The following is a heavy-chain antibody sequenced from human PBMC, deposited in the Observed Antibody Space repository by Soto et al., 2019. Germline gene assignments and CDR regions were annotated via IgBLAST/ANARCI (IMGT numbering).Heavy chain of an antibody. Sequence: QVQLVESGGGLVKPGGSLRLSCAASGFTFSDYFMSWLRQAPGKGLEWVSYISSSGSTTYYADSVKGRFTISRDNAKNSLYLKMNSLRVDDTAVYYCARDPKPYYYDTSGYYPDYWGQGTLVTVSS. CDR3: ARDPKPYYYDTSGYYPDY. CDR1: GFTFSDYF. V-gene: IGHV3-11*01. D-gene: IGHD3-22*01. J-gene: IGHJ4*02. CDR2: ISSSGSTT.